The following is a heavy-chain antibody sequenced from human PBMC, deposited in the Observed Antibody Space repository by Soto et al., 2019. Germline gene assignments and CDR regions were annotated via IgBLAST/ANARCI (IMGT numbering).Heavy chain of an antibody. CDR3: VRVMTGDFWSGYYGFHNGLDV. CDR1: GFTFDDYA. J-gene: IGHJ6*02. Sequence: GGSLRLSCEASGFTFDDYAMHWVRQAPGKGLEWVSGISWNSVTMGYADSLKGRFTISRDNAKNSLYLHMHSLRAEYTALYYCVRVMTGDFWSGYYGFHNGLDVWGQGTTVTVSS. V-gene: IGHV3-9*01. D-gene: IGHD3-3*01. CDR2: ISWNSVTM.